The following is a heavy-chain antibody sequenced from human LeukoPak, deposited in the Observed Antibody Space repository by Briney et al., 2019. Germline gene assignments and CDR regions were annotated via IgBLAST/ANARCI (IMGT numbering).Heavy chain of an antibody. Sequence: SETLSLTCTVSGGSISTYYRNWIRQPPGKGLEWIGYIYHSGSTNYNPSLQSRVTISVDTSKNQFSLNLNSVTAADTAVYYCARGGAARLHFQNWGQGTLVTVSS. D-gene: IGHD6-6*01. CDR3: ARGGAARLHFQN. J-gene: IGHJ1*01. CDR1: GGSISTYY. V-gene: IGHV4-59*01. CDR2: IYHSGST.